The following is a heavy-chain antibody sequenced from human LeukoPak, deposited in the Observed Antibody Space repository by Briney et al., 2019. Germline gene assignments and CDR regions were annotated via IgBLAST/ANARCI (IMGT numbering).Heavy chain of an antibody. CDR3: ARATAGTTLFEGIDY. Sequence: SETLSLTCTVSDDSITIYYWSWIRQPPGKGLEWIGSIYHSGSTYYNPSLKSRVTISLDTSKNQFSLKLSSVTAADTAVYYCARATAGTTLFEGIDYWGQGTLVTVSS. CDR2: IYHSGST. J-gene: IGHJ4*02. V-gene: IGHV4-38-2*02. CDR1: DDSITIYY. D-gene: IGHD1-1*01.